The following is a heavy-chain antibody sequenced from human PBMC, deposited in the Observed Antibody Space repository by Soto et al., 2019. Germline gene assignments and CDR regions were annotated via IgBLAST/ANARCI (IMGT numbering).Heavy chain of an antibody. D-gene: IGHD3-22*01. CDR1: GFTFSSYA. Sequence: GGSLRLSCAASGFTFSSYAMSWVRQAPGKGLEWVSAISGSGGSTYYADSVKGRFTISRDNSKNTLYLQMNSLRAEDTVVYYCAKPERYYYDSSGSSAFDIWGQGTMVTVSS. J-gene: IGHJ3*02. CDR3: AKPERYYYDSSGSSAFDI. CDR2: ISGSGGST. V-gene: IGHV3-23*01.